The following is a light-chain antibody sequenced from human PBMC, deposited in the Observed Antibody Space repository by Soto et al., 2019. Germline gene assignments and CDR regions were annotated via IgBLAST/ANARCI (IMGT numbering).Light chain of an antibody. J-gene: IGLJ1*01. Sequence: QSVLTQPASVSGSPGQSITISCTGTSSDFGGYNYVSWYQQYPGKVPKLLIYHVSNRPSGVSNRFSGSKSGNTASLTISGLQAEDEADYFCTSFTSDNLYVFGTGNKVTV. CDR2: HVS. CDR1: SSDFGGYNY. V-gene: IGLV2-14*03. CDR3: TSFTSDNLYV.